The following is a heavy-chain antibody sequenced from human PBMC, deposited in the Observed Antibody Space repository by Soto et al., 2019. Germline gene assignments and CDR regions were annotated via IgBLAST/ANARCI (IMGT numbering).Heavy chain of an antibody. CDR3: AKRSGSYGYYYYYGMDV. D-gene: IGHD1-26*01. V-gene: IGHV3-23*01. Sequence: GGSLRLSCAASGFTFSSYAMSWVRQAPGKGLEWVSAISGSGGSTYYADSVKGRFTISRDNSKNTLYLQMNSLRAEDTAVYYCAKRSGSYGYYYYYGMDVWGQGTTVTVSS. J-gene: IGHJ6*02. CDR1: GFTFSSYA. CDR2: ISGSGGST.